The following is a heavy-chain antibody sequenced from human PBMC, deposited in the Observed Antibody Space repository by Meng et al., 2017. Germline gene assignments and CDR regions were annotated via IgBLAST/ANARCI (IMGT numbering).Heavy chain of an antibody. CDR1: GGTFSSYA. V-gene: IGHV1-69*05. CDR2: IIPIFGTA. Sequence: QAQLVESGAEVKKPGSSVKVSCKASGGTFSSYAISWVRQAPGQGLEWMGGIIPIFGTANYAQKFQGRVTITTDESTSTAYMELSSLRSEDTAVYYCASYTAAAGTFDYWGQGTLVTVSS. CDR3: ASYTAAAGTFDY. J-gene: IGHJ4*02. D-gene: IGHD6-13*01.